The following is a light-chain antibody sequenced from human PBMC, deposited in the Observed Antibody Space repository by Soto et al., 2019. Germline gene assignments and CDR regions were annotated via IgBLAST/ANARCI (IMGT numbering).Light chain of an antibody. J-gene: IGKJ4*01. CDR2: AAS. V-gene: IGKV1-39*01. CDR3: QQSYSTLALT. CDR1: HSIDNY. Sequence: DLQMTQSPSSLSASVGERVTITCRASHSIDNYLSWYQQKPGKAPKLLIYAASSLQSGVPSRFSGSGSGTDFTLTISSLQPEEFATYYCQQSYSTLALTFGGGTKGDIK.